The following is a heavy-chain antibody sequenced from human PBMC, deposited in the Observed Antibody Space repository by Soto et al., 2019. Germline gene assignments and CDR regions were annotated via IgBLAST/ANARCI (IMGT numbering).Heavy chain of an antibody. V-gene: IGHV3-23*01. J-gene: IGHJ5*02. Sequence: GGSLRLSCAASGFTFSSYAMSWVRQAPGKGLEWVSAISGSGGSTYYADSVKGRFTISRDNSKNTLYLQMNSLRAEDTAVYYCETLPGATLGWFDPWGQGTLVTVSS. CDR3: ETLPGATLGWFDP. CDR2: ISGSGGST. CDR1: GFTFSSYA. D-gene: IGHD1-26*01.